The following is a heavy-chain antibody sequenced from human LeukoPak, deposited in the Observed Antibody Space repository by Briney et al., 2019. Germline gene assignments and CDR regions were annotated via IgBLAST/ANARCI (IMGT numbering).Heavy chain of an antibody. Sequence: GGSLRLSCAASGFTFDDHIMHWVRQAPGKGLEWICLISWNGAGAHYAGSVNSRFTISRDNRKNSLYLQMDSLTTEDTAVYYCAKGEYGDTWSHIDHWGQGTLVTVSS. CDR1: GFTFDDHI. CDR2: ISWNGAGA. CDR3: AKGEYGDTWSHIDH. V-gene: IGHV3-43*01. D-gene: IGHD4-17*01. J-gene: IGHJ4*02.